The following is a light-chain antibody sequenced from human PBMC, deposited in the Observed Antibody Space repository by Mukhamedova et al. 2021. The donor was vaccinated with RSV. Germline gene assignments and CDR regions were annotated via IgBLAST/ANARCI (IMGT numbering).Light chain of an antibody. CDR1: SSDVGGYNY. CDR2: DVS. J-gene: IGLJ2*01. Sequence: TGTSSDVGGYNYVSWYQQHPGKAPKLMIYDVSNRPSGVSNRFSGSKSGKTASLTISGLQAEDKADYYCSSYTSSSTLVFGGGTKLT. CDR3: SSYTSSSTLV. V-gene: IGLV2-14*04.